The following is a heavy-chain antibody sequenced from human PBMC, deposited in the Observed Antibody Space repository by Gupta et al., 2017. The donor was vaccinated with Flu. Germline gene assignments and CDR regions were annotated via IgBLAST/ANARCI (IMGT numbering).Heavy chain of an antibody. V-gene: IGHV3-30*03. CDR2: ISYDGSNK. D-gene: IGHD6-13*01. CDR1: YG. CDR3: ADSNRMEVAAAGTILY. Sequence: YGMHWVRQAPGKGLEGVAVISYDGSNKYYADSVKGRFTISRDNSKNTRYLQMNSLRAEDTAVYYCADSNRMEVAAAGTILYWGQGTLVTVSS. J-gene: IGHJ4*02.